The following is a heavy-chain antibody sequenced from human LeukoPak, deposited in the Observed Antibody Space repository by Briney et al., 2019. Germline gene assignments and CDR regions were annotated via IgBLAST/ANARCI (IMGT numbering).Heavy chain of an antibody. J-gene: IGHJ4*02. D-gene: IGHD3-22*01. CDR1: GYSFTSYW. Sequence: PGESLKISCKGSGYSFTSYWIGWVRQMPGKGLEWMGIIYPGDSDTRYSPSFQGQVTISADKSISTAYLQWSSLKASDTAMYYCARGVYDSSGGGYYFDYWGQGTLVTVSS. CDR2: IYPGDSDT. CDR3: ARGVYDSSGGGYYFDY. V-gene: IGHV5-51*01.